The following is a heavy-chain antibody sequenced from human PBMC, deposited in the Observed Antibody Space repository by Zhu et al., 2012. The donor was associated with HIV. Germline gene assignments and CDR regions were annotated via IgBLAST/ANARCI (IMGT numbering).Heavy chain of an antibody. D-gene: IGHD3-22*01. J-gene: IGHJ5*02. Sequence: QVQLQESGSGLVKPSQTLSLTCAVSGASISSGGYSWSWIRQPPGKGLEWIGYIYHSGTTYYYPSLKGRVTISVDRSKNQFSPKLNSVTAADTAVYYCASSGGHYYDSSGYYIYPGWFDPGAREPWSPSPQ. CDR1: GASISSGGYS. CDR2: IYHSGTT. V-gene: IGHV4-30-2*01. CDR3: ASSGGHYYDSSGYYIYPGWFDP.